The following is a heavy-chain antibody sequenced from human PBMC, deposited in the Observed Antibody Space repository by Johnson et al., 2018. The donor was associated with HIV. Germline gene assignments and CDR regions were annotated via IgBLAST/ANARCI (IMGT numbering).Heavy chain of an antibody. V-gene: IGHV3-23*04. D-gene: IGHD6-6*01. Sequence: VQLVESGGGLVQPGGSLRRSCAASGFTFSSYAMSWVRQAPGEGLEWVSAISGSGGSTYYADAWKGLFTISRDKSQNTLYLQMNSLRAEDTAVYYCAKPMQLGRLDAFDIWGQGTMVTVSS. CDR2: ISGSGGST. J-gene: IGHJ3*02. CDR3: AKPMQLGRLDAFDI. CDR1: GFTFSSYA.